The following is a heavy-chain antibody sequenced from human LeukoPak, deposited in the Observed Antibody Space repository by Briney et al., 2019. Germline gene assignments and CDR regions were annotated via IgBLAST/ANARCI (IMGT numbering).Heavy chain of an antibody. CDR1: GFTFSSYS. V-gene: IGHV3-66*03. CDR2: IYSTGTT. CDR3: ARDRGPGWFDP. J-gene: IGHJ5*01. D-gene: IGHD3-10*01. Sequence: GGSLRLSCAASGFTFSSYSMNWVRQAPGKGLEWVSVIYSTGTTFYADSVKGRFTISRDNSKNTVYLQMNGLRPEDTAVYYCARDRGPGWFDPWGQGTTVTVSS.